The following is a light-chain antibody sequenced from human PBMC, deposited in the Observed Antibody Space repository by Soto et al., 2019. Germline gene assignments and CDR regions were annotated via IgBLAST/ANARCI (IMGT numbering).Light chain of an antibody. CDR2: GVS. J-gene: IGKJ2*01. CDR1: QSVGSTH. Sequence: NVLTQSPGTLSLSPGERATLSCRTSQSVGSTHLAWYQQKPGQAPRLLIHGVSSRAAGIPDRFSGSGSGTDFTLTISRLEPEDFAVYYCQQYVSSPLYTFGQGTKLEFK. CDR3: QQYVSSPLYT. V-gene: IGKV3-20*01.